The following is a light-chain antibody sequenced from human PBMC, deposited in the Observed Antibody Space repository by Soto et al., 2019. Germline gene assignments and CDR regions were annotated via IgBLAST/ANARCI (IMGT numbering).Light chain of an antibody. CDR1: QSVSSS. Sequence: VVLTQSPATLSLSPGDTATLSCGASQSVSSSLAWYQQKAGQAPRLLIYDTSTRATGSPARFSGSGSGTDFTLTISSLEPEDFAVYYCHHRGNGITFGQGTRLETK. V-gene: IGKV3-11*01. CDR3: HHRGNGIT. CDR2: DTS. J-gene: IGKJ5*01.